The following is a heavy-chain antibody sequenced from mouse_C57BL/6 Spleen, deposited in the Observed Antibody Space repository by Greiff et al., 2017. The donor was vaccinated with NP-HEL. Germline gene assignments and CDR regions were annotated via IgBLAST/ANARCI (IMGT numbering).Heavy chain of an antibody. CDR2: IYPGSGST. CDR3: AREGLRRNYAMVY. J-gene: IGHJ4*01. V-gene: IGHV1-55*01. D-gene: IGHD2-4*01. CDR1: GYTFTSYW. Sequence: QVQLQQPGAELVKPGASVKRSCKASGYTFTSYWITWVKQRPGQGLEGIGDIYPGSGSTNYNEKLKSKATLTVDTSSSTAYMQLSSLTSEDSAVYYCAREGLRRNYAMVYWGQGPSVPVSS.